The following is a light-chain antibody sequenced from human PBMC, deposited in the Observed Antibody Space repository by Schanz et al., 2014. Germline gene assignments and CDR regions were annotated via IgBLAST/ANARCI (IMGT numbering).Light chain of an antibody. Sequence: DIQMTQSPSSLSASIGDRVTITCRTSQNIDSYLNWYQQKPGKAPKVLIHSASILQRGVPSRFSGSGSGTEFTLTISSLQPDDFATYYCQQYNSYSGMFGQGTKVEIK. V-gene: IGKV1-5*01. CDR2: SAS. CDR1: QNIDSY. J-gene: IGKJ1*01. CDR3: QQYNSYSGM.